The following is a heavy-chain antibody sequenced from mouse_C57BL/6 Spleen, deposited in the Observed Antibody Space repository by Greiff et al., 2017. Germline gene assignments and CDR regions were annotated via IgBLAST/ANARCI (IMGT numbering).Heavy chain of an antibody. V-gene: IGHV1-80*01. J-gene: IGHJ2*01. Sequence: QVQLQQSGAELVKPGASVKISCKASGYAFSSYWMNWVKQRPGKGLEWIGQIYPEDGDTNNNGKFKGKATLTSDKSSSTAYQQLSSLTSVDSAVYFCARYYDDDVGDYWGQGTTLTVSS. CDR1: GYAFSSYW. CDR3: ARYYDDDVGDY. D-gene: IGHD2-4*01. CDR2: IYPEDGDT.